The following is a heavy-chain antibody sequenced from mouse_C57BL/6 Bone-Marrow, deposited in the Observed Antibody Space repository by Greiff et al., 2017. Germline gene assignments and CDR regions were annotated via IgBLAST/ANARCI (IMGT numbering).Heavy chain of an antibody. CDR1: GYAFSSYW. Sequence: QVQLQQSGAELVKPGASVKISCKASGYAFSSYWMNWVKQRPGKGLEWIGQIYPGDGDTNYNGKFKGKDTLTADKSSSPAYMQLISLTSEDSAVYFCARDLQAWCAVWGQGTLVTVSA. CDR2: IYPGDGDT. CDR3: ARDLQAWCAV. J-gene: IGHJ3*01. V-gene: IGHV1-80*01.